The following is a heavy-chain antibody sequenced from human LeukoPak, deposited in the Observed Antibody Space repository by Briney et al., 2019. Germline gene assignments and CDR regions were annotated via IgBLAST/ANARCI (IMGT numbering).Heavy chain of an antibody. CDR1: GFTFSSYS. D-gene: IGHD6-19*01. CDR3: ARVGLAVAGSFDY. V-gene: IGHV3-48*02. J-gene: IGHJ4*02. Sequence: GGSLRLSCAASGFTFSSYSMNWVRQAPGKGLEWVSYISTSSSTIYYADSVKGRFTISRDNVKISLYLQINSLRDEDTAVYYCARVGLAVAGSFDYWGQGTLVTVSS. CDR2: ISTSSSTI.